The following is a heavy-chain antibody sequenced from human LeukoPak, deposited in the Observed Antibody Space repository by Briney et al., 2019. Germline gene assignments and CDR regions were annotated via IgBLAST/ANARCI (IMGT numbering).Heavy chain of an antibody. Sequence: GGSLRLSCAASGFTFSGYGMHWVRQAPGKGLVWVSSTYRDGSSTYYADSVKGRFTISRDNAKNTLYLQINSLRVEDTAVYYCARDEDLDTALIKRGFDYWGQGTLVTVSS. CDR3: ARDEDLDTALIKRGFDY. V-gene: IGHV3-74*01. J-gene: IGHJ4*02. D-gene: IGHD5-18*01. CDR2: TYRDGSST. CDR1: GFTFSGYG.